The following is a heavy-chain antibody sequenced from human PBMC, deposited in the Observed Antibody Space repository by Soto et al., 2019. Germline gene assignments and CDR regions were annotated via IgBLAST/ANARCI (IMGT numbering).Heavy chain of an antibody. V-gene: IGHV4-39*01. D-gene: IGHD1-1*01. J-gene: IGHJ3*02. Sequence: SETLSLTCTVSGGSISSYYWGWIRQPPGKGLEWIGSIYYSGSTYYNPSLKSRVTISVDTSKNQFSLKLSSVTAADTAVYYCASYKTGDAFDIWGQGTMVTVSS. CDR1: GGSISSYY. CDR3: ASYKTGDAFDI. CDR2: IYYSGST.